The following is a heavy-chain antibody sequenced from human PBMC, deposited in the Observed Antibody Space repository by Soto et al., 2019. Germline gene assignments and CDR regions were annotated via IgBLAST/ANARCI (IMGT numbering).Heavy chain of an antibody. J-gene: IGHJ6*02. CDR2: ISYDGSNK. CDR3: AKDTRPVGERDGSHFGMDV. CDR1: GFTFSSYG. D-gene: IGHD3-16*01. Sequence: GGSLRLSCAASGFTFSSYGMHWVRQAPGKGLEWVAVISYDGSNKYYADSVKGRFTISRDNSKNTLYLQMNSLRAEDTAVYYCAKDTRPVGERDGSHFGMDVWGQGTTVTVSS. V-gene: IGHV3-30*18.